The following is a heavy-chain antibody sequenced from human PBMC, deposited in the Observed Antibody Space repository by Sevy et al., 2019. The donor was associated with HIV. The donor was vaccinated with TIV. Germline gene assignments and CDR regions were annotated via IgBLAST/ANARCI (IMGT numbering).Heavy chain of an antibody. Sequence: GGSLRLSCAASGFTFSNYAMSWVRQAPGKGLEWVSSISLSGGSTYYADSVKGRFTISRDNSKNTLYLQMNSLRAEETAVYYCAKVDVVVPVADYGLDVWGQGTTVTVSS. CDR1: GFTFSNYA. J-gene: IGHJ6*02. D-gene: IGHD2-2*01. CDR2: ISLSGGST. V-gene: IGHV3-23*01. CDR3: AKVDVVVPVADYGLDV.